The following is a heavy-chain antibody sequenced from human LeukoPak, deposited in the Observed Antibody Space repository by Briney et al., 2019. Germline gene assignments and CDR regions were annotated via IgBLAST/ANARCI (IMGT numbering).Heavy chain of an antibody. CDR1: GFTFDDYG. CDR2: INWNGGST. CDR3: AGGYYGSGSSHYYYYYGMDV. D-gene: IGHD3-10*01. V-gene: IGHV3-20*01. J-gene: IGHJ6*02. Sequence: PGGSLRLSCAASGFTFDDYGMSWVRQAPGKGLEWVSGINWNGGSTGYADSVKGRFTISRDNAKNSLYLQMNSLRAEDTALYHCAGGYYGSGSSHYYYYYGMDVWGQGTTVTVSS.